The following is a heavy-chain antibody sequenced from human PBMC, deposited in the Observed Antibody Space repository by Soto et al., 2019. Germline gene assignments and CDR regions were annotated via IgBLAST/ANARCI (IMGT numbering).Heavy chain of an antibody. V-gene: IGHV1-2*02. D-gene: IGHD3-3*01. Sequence: QVQLVQSGAEVKKPGASVKVSCKASGYTFTGYYMHWVRQAPGQGLEWMGWINPNSGGTNYAQKFQGRVTMTRDTSISTAYMGLSRLRSDDTAVYYCARSARDFWSGYSPHVGAFDIWGQGTMVTVSS. CDR1: GYTFTGYY. CDR2: INPNSGGT. CDR3: ARSARDFWSGYSPHVGAFDI. J-gene: IGHJ3*02.